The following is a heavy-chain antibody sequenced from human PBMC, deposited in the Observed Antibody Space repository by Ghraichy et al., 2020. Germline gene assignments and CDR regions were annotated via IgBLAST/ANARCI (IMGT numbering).Heavy chain of an antibody. D-gene: IGHD5-12*01. CDR3: ARRRLRLFSATSKAFDY. CDR2: INHSGST. Sequence: SETLSLTCAVYGGSFSGYYWSWIRQPPGKGLEWIGEINHSGSTNYNPSLKSRVTISVDTSKNQFSLKLSSVTAADTAVYYCARRRLRLFSATSKAFDYWGQGTLVTVSS. CDR1: GGSFSGYY. V-gene: IGHV4-34*01. J-gene: IGHJ4*02.